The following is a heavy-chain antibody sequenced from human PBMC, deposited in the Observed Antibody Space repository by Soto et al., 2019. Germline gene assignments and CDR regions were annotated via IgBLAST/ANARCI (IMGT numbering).Heavy chain of an antibody. CDR3: AHSRCGGDCLQSYSSHYYYGMDV. CDR1: GFSLNTGGLG. D-gene: IGHD2-21*02. CDR2: IYWDDDK. Sequence: SGPTLVNPTQTLTLTCTFSGFSLNTGGLGVGWIRQPPGKALEWLALIYWDDDKRYSPSLKSRLTITKDTSKNQVVLTMTNMDPVDTATYYCAHSRCGGDCLQSYSSHYYYGMDVWGQGTTVTVSS. V-gene: IGHV2-5*02. J-gene: IGHJ6*02.